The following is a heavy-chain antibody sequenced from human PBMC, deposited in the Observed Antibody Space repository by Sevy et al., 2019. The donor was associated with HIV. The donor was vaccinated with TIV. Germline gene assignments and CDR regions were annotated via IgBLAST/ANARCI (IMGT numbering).Heavy chain of an antibody. V-gene: IGHV3-23*01. CDR1: GFTFSSYA. CDR3: AKDVGVVVVHLYFDY. Sequence: GGSLRLSCAASGFTFSSYAMTWVRQAPGKGLEWVSTVSVSGASTYYTDSVKGRFTISRDNSKNTLYLQMNSLRAEDTAVYYCAKDVGVVVVHLYFDYWGQGTLVTVSS. CDR2: VSVSGAST. D-gene: IGHD2-21*01. J-gene: IGHJ4*02.